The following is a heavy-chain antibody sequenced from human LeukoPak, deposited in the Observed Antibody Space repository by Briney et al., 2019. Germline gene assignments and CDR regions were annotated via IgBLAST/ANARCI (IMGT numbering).Heavy chain of an antibody. CDR2: IYYSGST. Sequence: SETLSLTCTVSGGSISSYYWSWIRQPPGKGLEWIGYIYYSGSTNYHPSLKSRVTISVDTSKNQFSLKLSSVTAADTAVYYCARSSGYYFDYWGQGTLVTVSS. CDR1: GGSISSYY. J-gene: IGHJ4*02. D-gene: IGHD3-22*01. V-gene: IGHV4-59*01. CDR3: ARSSGYYFDY.